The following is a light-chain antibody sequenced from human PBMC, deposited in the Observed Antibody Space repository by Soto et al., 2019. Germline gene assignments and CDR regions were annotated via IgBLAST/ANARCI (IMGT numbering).Light chain of an antibody. CDR1: SSNIGSNT. V-gene: IGLV1-44*01. Sequence: QSVLTQPPSASGTPGQRVTISCSGSSSNIGSNTVNWYQQLPGTAPQLLIYSNNQRPSGVPDRFSGSKSGTSASLAISGLQSVDEADYYCAAWDDSLNGLVFGGGTKLTVL. CDR3: AAWDDSLNGLV. CDR2: SNN. J-gene: IGLJ2*01.